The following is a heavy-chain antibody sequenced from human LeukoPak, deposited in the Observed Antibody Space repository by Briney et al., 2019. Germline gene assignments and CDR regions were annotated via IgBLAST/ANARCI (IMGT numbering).Heavy chain of an antibody. J-gene: IGHJ5*02. V-gene: IGHV1-2*02. CDR1: GYTFNGYY. D-gene: IGHD3-22*01. CDR3: ARDPERYYYDSSGYYYNYFDP. CDR2: INPNTGDT. Sequence: ASVKVSCKASGYTFNGYYIHWVRQAPGQGLEWMGWINPNTGDTKYAQKFQGRVTMTRDTSISIAYMDLSRLRSDDTAVYYCARDPERYYYDSSGYYYNYFDPWGQGTLVTVSS.